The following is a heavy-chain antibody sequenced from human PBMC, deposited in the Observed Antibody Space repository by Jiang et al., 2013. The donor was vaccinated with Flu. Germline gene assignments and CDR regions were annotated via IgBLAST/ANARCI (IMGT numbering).Heavy chain of an antibody. CDR1: GYSFTSYW. Sequence: VQLLESGAEVKKPGESLKISCKGSGYSFTSYWIGWVRQMPGKGLEWMGIIYPGDSDTRYSPSFQGQVTISADKSISTAYLQWSSLKASDTAMYYCARYRPIVGATTETYYFDYWGQGTLVTVSS. CDR2: IYPGDSDT. CDR3: ARYRPIVGATTETYYFDY. V-gene: IGHV5-51*01. D-gene: IGHD1-26*01. J-gene: IGHJ4*02.